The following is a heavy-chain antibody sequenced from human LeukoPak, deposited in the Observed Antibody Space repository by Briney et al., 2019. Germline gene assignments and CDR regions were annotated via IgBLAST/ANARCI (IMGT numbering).Heavy chain of an antibody. V-gene: IGHV3-73*01. D-gene: IGHD3-10*01. Sequence: GGSLKLSCAASGFTFSGSAMHWVRQASGKGLEWVGRIRSKANSYATAYAASVKGRFTISRDDSKNTAYLQMNSLKTEDTAVYYCTRWVDGSGSRFDYWGQGTLVTVSS. CDR3: TRWVDGSGSRFDY. J-gene: IGHJ4*02. CDR2: IRSKANSYAT. CDR1: GFTFSGSA.